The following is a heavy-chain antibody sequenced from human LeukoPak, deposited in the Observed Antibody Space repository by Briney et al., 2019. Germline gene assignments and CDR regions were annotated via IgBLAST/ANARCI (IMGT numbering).Heavy chain of an antibody. J-gene: IGHJ4*02. D-gene: IGHD3-22*01. V-gene: IGHV3-21*01. CDR1: GFSFSSYN. CDR2: ISSSTGYI. CDR3: ARVPGYDSSGYFDY. Sequence: GGSLRLSCAASGFSFSSYNMNWVRQAPGKGLEWVSSISSSTGYIYYADSVKGRFTISRDNSKNTLYLQMNSLRAEDTAVYYCARVPGYDSSGYFDYWGQGTLVTVSS.